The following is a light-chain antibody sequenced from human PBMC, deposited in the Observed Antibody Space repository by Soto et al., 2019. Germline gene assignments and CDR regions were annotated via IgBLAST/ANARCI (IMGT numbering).Light chain of an antibody. CDR3: HQYGYSPNT. V-gene: IGKV3-20*01. CDR2: GAA. Sequence: EIVLTQSPGTLSLSPGERATLSCRASRSVSSRYLAWYQQKPGQAPRLLIYGAASRATCIPDRFSGSGSGTDFTLTISRLEPEDFAVYHCHQYGYSPNTFGQGTKLEIK. CDR1: RSVSSRY. J-gene: IGKJ2*01.